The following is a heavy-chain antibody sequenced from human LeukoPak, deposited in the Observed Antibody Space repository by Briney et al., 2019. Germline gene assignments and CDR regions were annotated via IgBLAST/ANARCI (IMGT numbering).Heavy chain of an antibody. V-gene: IGHV4-31*03. CDR3: ARDWTVTEYYYYYGMDV. D-gene: IGHD4-11*01. CDR1: GGSISSGGYY. Sequence: PSETLSLTCTVSGGSISSGGYYWSWIRQHPGKGLEWIGYIYYSGSTYYNPSLKSRVTMSVDTSKNQFSLKLSSVTAADTAVYYCARDWTVTEYYYYYGMDVWGQGTTVTVSS. J-gene: IGHJ6*02. CDR2: IYYSGST.